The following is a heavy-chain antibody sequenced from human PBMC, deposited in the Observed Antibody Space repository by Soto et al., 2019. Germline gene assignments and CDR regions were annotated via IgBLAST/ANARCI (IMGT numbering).Heavy chain of an antibody. CDR3: ARGLYYYDSRGYWGY. J-gene: IGHJ4*02. D-gene: IGHD3-22*01. V-gene: IGHV3-48*02. CDR2: ISSSSSTT. CDR1: GFTFSSYS. Sequence: EVQLVESGGGLVQPGGSRRLSCAASGFTFSSYSMNWVRQAPGKGLEWVSYISSSSSTTYYADSVKGRFTISRDNAKNSLYLQMNSLRDEDTAVYYCARGLYYYDSRGYWGYWGQGTLVTVSS.